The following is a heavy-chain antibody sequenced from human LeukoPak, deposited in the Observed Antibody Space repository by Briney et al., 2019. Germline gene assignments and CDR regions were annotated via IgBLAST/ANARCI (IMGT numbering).Heavy chain of an antibody. CDR3: AELGITMIGGV. CDR1: GFTFSSYE. CDR2: ISGSGSTI. Sequence: SGGSLRLSCAASGFTFSSYEMNWVRQAPGKGLEWVSYISGSGSTIYYADSVKGRLTISRDNAKNSLYLQMNSLRAEDTAVYYCAELGITMIGGVWGKGTTVTISS. D-gene: IGHD3-10*02. V-gene: IGHV3-48*03. J-gene: IGHJ6*04.